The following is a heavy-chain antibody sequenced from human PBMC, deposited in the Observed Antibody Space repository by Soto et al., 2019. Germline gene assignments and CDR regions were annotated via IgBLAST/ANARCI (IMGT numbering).Heavy chain of an antibody. CDR1: GGTFSSYS. Sequence: QVQLVQSGAEVKKPGSSVKVSCKASGGTFSSYSLNWVRQAPGQGLEWMGELIPIFGTANYAQKFQGRVTITADESTSTAYMELSSLRSEDTAVYYCARDGGRHSGGIDYWGQGTLVTVSS. CDR2: LIPIFGTA. V-gene: IGHV1-69*01. D-gene: IGHD1-26*01. J-gene: IGHJ4*02. CDR3: ARDGGRHSGGIDY.